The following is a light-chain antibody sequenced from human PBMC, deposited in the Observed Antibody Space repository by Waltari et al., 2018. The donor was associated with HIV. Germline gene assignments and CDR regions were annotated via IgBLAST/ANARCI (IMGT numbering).Light chain of an antibody. CDR1: QTINSNF. CDR3: QQYSSSPWT. Sequence: VFTQSPVSLCLSPGEIATLSCGAIQTINSNFLAWYQQRLGLPPSLLIYDSSKRASGVPDRFSGAGSGTDFTLTINRLDPEDSAVYFCQQYSSSPWTFGQGTKV. V-gene: IGKV3D-20*01. CDR2: DSS. J-gene: IGKJ1*01.